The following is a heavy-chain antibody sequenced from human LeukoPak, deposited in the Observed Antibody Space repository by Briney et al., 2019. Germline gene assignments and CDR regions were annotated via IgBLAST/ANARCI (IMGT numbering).Heavy chain of an antibody. D-gene: IGHD4-17*01. Sequence: SETLSLTCTVSGGSISDYYWSWIRQPPGKGLEWIGYIYYSGSTNYNPSLKSRVTMSVDTSKNQFSLKLTSVTAADTAVYYCARDGPDYGDYALDYWGQGTLVTVSS. CDR1: GGSISDYY. CDR2: IYYSGST. J-gene: IGHJ4*02. CDR3: ARDGPDYGDYALDY. V-gene: IGHV4-59*01.